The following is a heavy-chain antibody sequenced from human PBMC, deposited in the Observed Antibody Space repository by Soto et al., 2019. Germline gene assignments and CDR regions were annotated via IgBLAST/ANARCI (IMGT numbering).Heavy chain of an antibody. Sequence: QVQLVQSGAEVKKPGASVKVSCKASGYTFTGYYMHWVRQAPGQGLEWMGWINPNSGGTNYAQKFQGWVTMTRDMSISTAYMELSRLRSDDTAVYYCARGAGLELRYYYYYYMDVWGKGTTVTVSS. CDR3: ARGAGLELRYYYYYYMDV. J-gene: IGHJ6*03. CDR1: GYTFTGYY. V-gene: IGHV1-2*04. CDR2: INPNSGGT. D-gene: IGHD1-7*01.